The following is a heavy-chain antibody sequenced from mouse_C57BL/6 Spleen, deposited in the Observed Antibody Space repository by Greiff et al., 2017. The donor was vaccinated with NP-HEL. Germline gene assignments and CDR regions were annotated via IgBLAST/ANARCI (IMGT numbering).Heavy chain of an antibody. CDR3: ARHNYGSSYDWYFDV. J-gene: IGHJ1*03. CDR1: GFTFSSYT. Sequence: EVKVVESGGGLVKPGGSLKLSCAASGFTFSSYTMSWVRQTPEQRLEWVATISGGGGNTYYPDSVKGRFTISRDNAKNTLYLQMSSLRSEDTALYYCARHNYGSSYDWYFDVWGTGTTVTVSS. D-gene: IGHD1-1*01. V-gene: IGHV5-9*01. CDR2: ISGGGGNT.